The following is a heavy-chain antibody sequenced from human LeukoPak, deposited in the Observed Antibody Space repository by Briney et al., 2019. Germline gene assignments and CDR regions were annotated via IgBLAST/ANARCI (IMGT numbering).Heavy chain of an antibody. Sequence: GRSLRLSCAASGFTVSSNYMSSVRQAPGKGLEWVSLIYSGGSTYYADSVKGRFTISRDNSKNTLYLQMNSLRVEDTAVYYCAGKLHITYGPLPFDYWGQGTLVTVSS. CDR1: GFTVSSNY. V-gene: IGHV3-66*02. J-gene: IGHJ4*02. CDR3: AGKLHITYGPLPFDY. CDR2: IYSGGST. D-gene: IGHD3-10*01.